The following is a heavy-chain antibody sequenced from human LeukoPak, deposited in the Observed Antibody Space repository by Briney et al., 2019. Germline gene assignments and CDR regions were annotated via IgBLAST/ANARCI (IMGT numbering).Heavy chain of an antibody. CDR3: ARTVTYSYYYYYYYMDV. J-gene: IGHJ6*03. CDR1: GGTFSSCA. D-gene: IGHD4-11*01. Sequence: ASVKVSCKASGGTFSSCAISWVRQAPGQGLEWMGGIIPIFGTANYAQKFQGRVTITADESTSTAYMELSSLRSEDTAVYYCARTVTYSYYYYYYYMDVWGKGTTVTVSS. V-gene: IGHV1-69*13. CDR2: IIPIFGTA.